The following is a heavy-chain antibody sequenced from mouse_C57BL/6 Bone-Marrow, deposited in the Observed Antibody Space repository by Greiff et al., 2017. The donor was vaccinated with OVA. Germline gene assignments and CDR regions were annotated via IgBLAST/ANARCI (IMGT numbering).Heavy chain of an antibody. Sequence: EVHLVESGGGLVQPKGSLKLSCAASGFSFNTYAMNWVRQAPGKGLEWVARIRSKSNNYATYYADSVKDRFTISRDDSESMLYLQMNNLKTEDTAMYYCVRGYAYYVDYWGQGTTLTVSS. J-gene: IGHJ2*01. CDR1: GFSFNTYA. D-gene: IGHD6-5*01. V-gene: IGHV10-1*01. CDR2: IRSKSNNYAT. CDR3: VRGYAYYVDY.